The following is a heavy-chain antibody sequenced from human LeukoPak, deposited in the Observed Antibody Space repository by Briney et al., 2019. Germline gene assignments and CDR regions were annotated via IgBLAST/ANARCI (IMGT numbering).Heavy chain of an antibody. V-gene: IGHV3-48*01. J-gene: IGHJ3*02. Sequence: GGSLRLSCAASGFTFSNYSINWVRQAPGKGLEWVSYISSRSSTIYYADSVKGRFTISRDNAKNSLYLQMNSLRAEDTAVYYCARDWAAYYYDSSGHNDSFDIWGQGTMVTVSS. CDR3: ARDWAAYYYDSSGHNDSFDI. CDR2: ISSRSSTI. D-gene: IGHD3-22*01. CDR1: GFTFSNYS.